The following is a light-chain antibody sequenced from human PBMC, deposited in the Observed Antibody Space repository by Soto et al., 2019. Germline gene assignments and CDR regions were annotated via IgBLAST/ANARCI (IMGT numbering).Light chain of an antibody. Sequence: EIVLTQSTATLSLSPGERATLSCRASQTFSSHLAWYQQKPGQAPSLLIYDASKRATGIPARFSGRGSGTDFTLTISSLESEDFAVYYCQQRSNWPPVITFGQGTRLEIK. CDR2: DAS. V-gene: IGKV3-11*01. CDR3: QQRSNWPPVIT. J-gene: IGKJ5*01. CDR1: QTFSSH.